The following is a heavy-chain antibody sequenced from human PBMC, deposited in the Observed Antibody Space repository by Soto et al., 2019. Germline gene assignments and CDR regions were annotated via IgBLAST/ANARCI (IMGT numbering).Heavy chain of an antibody. CDR1: GYSFTSYW. CDR3: ARSRYCSSTSCYTPDYYGMDV. Sequence: GESLKISCKGSGYSFTSYWIGWVRQMPGKGLEWMGIIYPGDSDTRYSPSLQGQVTISADKSISTAYLQWSSLKASDTAMYYCARSRYCSSTSCYTPDYYGMDVWGQGTTVTVSS. D-gene: IGHD2-2*02. J-gene: IGHJ6*02. V-gene: IGHV5-51*01. CDR2: IYPGDSDT.